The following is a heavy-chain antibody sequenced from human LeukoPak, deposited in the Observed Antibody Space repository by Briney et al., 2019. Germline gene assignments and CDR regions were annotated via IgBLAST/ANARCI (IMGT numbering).Heavy chain of an antibody. V-gene: IGHV1-69*05. Sequence: SVKVSCKASGGTFSSYAISWVRQAPGQGLEWMGGIIPIFGTANYAQKFHGRVTITTDESTSTAYMELSSLRSEDTAVYYCARVEPTVTTPEVWFDPWGQGTLVTVSS. J-gene: IGHJ5*02. D-gene: IGHD4-17*01. CDR3: ARVEPTVTTPEVWFDP. CDR2: IIPIFGTA. CDR1: GGTFSSYA.